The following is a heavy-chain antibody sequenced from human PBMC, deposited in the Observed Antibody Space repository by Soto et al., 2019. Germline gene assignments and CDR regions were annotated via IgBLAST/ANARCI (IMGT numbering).Heavy chain of an antibody. J-gene: IGHJ4*02. CDR1: GYTFTSYA. D-gene: IGHD5-18*01. CDR3: AREADTAMVDYFDY. CDR2: INAGNGNT. V-gene: IGHV1-3*01. Sequence: ASVKVSCKASGYTFTSYAMHWVRQAPGQRLEWMGWINAGNGNTKYSQKFQGRVTITRDTSASTAYMELSSLRSEDTAVYYCAREADTAMVDYFDYWGQGTLVTVSS.